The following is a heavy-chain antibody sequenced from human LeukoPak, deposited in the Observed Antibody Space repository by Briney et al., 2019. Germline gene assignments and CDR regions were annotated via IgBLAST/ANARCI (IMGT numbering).Heavy chain of an antibody. D-gene: IGHD1-26*01. CDR1: GGSISSYY. CDR3: ARHQLGSTRSMDV. V-gene: IGHV4-59*08. J-gene: IGHJ6*03. CDR2: IYYSGST. Sequence: SETLSLTWTVSGGSISSYYWSWIRQPPGKGLEWIGYIYYSGSTNYNPSLKSRVTISIDTSKNQVSLKLTSVTAADTAVYYCARHQLGSTRSMDVWGKGTTVTISS.